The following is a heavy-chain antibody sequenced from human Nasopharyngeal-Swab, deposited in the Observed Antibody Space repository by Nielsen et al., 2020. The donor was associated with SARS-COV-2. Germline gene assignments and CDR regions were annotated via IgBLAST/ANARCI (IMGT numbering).Heavy chain of an antibody. D-gene: IGHD6-13*01. CDR2: ISSSFSYI. V-gene: IGHV3-21*01. CDR3: ARDGLYSSSWYSSGWFDP. CDR1: GFTFSSYS. Sequence: GGSLRLSCAASGFTFSSYSMNWVRQAPGKGLEWVSSISSSFSYIYYADSVKGRFTISRDNAKNSLYLQMNSLRAEDTAVYYCARDGLYSSSWYSSGWFDPWGQGTLATVSS. J-gene: IGHJ5*02.